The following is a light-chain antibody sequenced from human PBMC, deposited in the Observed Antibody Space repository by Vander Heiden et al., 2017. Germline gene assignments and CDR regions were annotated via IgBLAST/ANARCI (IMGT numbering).Light chain of an antibody. CDR2: SDN. V-gene: IGLV1-44*01. J-gene: IGLJ2*01. Sequence: QSVLTQPPSASGTPGQSVTISCSGSSSNIGRNTVNWYQQFPGTAPKVLIYSDNLRPSGVPDRFSGSKSGTSASLAISVLQSEDEAIYYCAAWDDSLNGVVFGGGTKLTV. CDR1: SSNIGRNT. CDR3: AAWDDSLNGVV.